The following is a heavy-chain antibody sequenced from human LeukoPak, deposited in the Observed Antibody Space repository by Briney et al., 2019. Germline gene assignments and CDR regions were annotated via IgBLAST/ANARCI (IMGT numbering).Heavy chain of an antibody. Sequence: PPGKSLTLSCVVSGFNFDNFAMHWVRQPLGKGLEWVAVISHDGRTKYYADSMKGRITISRDNSKNTLFLQMNNLRSEDTAVYFCARPSPPGDGYNPPDHWGQGTLVTVSS. CDR1: GFNFDNFA. CDR3: ARPSPPGDGYNPPDH. J-gene: IGHJ4*02. CDR2: ISHDGRTK. V-gene: IGHV3-30*04. D-gene: IGHD5-24*01.